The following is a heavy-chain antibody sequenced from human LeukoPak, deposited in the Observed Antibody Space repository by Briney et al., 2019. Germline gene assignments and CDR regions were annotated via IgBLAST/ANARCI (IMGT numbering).Heavy chain of an antibody. CDR1: GYTFTSYY. D-gene: IGHD5-24*01. V-gene: IGHV1-69*05. CDR2: IIPIFGTA. J-gene: IGHJ4*02. Sequence: SVKVSCKASGYTFTSYYMHWVRQAPGQGLEWMGGIIPIFGTANYAQKFQGRVTITTDESTSTAYMELSSLRSEDTAVYYCAIRSVEMATIPDYWGQGTLVTVSS. CDR3: AIRSVEMATIPDY.